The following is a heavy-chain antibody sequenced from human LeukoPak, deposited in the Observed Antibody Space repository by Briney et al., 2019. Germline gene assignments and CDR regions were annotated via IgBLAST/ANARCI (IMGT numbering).Heavy chain of an antibody. CDR1: GGSISSYY. Sequence: PSETLSLTCTVSGGSISSYYWSWIRQPPGKGLEWIGYIYYSGTTNYNPSLKSRVTISVDTPKNQFSLNLTSVTAADTAVYYCARGGGYASAIGYWGQGTLVTVSS. D-gene: IGHD5-12*01. V-gene: IGHV4-59*01. CDR3: ARGGGYASAIGY. CDR2: IYYSGTT. J-gene: IGHJ4*02.